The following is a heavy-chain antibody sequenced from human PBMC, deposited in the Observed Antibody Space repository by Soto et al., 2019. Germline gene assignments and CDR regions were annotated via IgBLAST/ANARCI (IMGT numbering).Heavy chain of an antibody. CDR2: ISYDGSNK. Sequence: GGSLRLSCAASGFTFSSYAMHWVRQAPGKGLEWVAVISYDGSNKYYADSVKGRFTISRDNSKNTLYLQMNSLRAEDTAVYYCARVGSGPYYFDYWGQGTLVTVSS. V-gene: IGHV3-30*04. CDR1: GFTFSSYA. J-gene: IGHJ4*02. D-gene: IGHD6-19*01. CDR3: ARVGSGPYYFDY.